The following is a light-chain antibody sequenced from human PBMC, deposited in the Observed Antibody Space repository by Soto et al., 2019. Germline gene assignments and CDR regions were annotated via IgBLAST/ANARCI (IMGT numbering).Light chain of an antibody. CDR1: TSDIGRYNF. CDR2: EVT. Sequence: QSALTQPASVSGSPGQSITISCTGTTSDIGRYNFVSWYQQHPGKAPKLIIYEVTVRPSWLSNRFSGSKSGTTASLTISGLQPEDEADYYCSSHTSSTYWVFGGGTKVTVL. V-gene: IGLV2-14*01. CDR3: SSHTSSTYWV. J-gene: IGLJ3*02.